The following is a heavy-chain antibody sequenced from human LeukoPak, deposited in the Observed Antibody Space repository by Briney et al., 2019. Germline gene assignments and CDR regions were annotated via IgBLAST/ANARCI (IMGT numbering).Heavy chain of an antibody. D-gene: IGHD2-8*02. J-gene: IGHJ6*02. V-gene: IGHV1-24*01. CDR3: ATERALTWWANRELGETYYYYGMDV. CDR2: FDPEDGET. CDR1: GYTLTELS. Sequence: GASVKVSCKVSGYTLTELSMHWARQAPGKGLEWMGGFDPEDGETIYAQKFQGRVTMTEDTSTDTAYMELSSLRSEDTAVYYCATERALTWWANRELGETYYYYGMDVWGQGTTVTVSS.